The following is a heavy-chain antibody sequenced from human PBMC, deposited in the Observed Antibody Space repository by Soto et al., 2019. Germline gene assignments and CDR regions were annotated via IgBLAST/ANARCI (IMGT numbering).Heavy chain of an antibody. Sequence: EVQLVDSGGGLVQPGGSLRLSCVASGFTFSDHYMDWVRQAPGKGLEWVARSRNKANSYSTEYAASVKGRFTISRDVSENSLYLQMTSLKTEDTAVYYCVRGAYGSWRMDVWGQGTSVTVSS. CDR1: GFTFSDHY. V-gene: IGHV3-72*01. CDR2: SRNKANSYST. D-gene: IGHD3-10*01. CDR3: VRGAYGSWRMDV. J-gene: IGHJ6*02.